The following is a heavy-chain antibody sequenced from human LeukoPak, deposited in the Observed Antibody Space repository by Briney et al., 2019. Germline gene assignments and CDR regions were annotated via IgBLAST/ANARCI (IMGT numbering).Heavy chain of an antibody. J-gene: IGHJ3*02. CDR3: ATEGGSGSYYGDDAFDM. CDR2: VKSKADDGTT. Sequence: PGGSLRLSCAASGFTFSSYSMNWVRQAPGKGLEWVGRVKSKADDGTTDYAAPVQGRFTISRDDSKNTLSLQMNSLKTEDTAVYYCATEGGSGSYYGDDAFDMWGQGTMVTVSS. V-gene: IGHV3-15*01. D-gene: IGHD3-10*01. CDR1: GFTFSSYS.